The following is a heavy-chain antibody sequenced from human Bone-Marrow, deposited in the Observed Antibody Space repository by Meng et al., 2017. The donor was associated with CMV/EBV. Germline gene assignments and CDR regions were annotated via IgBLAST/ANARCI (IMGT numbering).Heavy chain of an antibody. CDR1: GFTFSSYA. CDR3: AKDRRITIFGVIIIQGDYFDD. J-gene: IGHJ4*02. V-gene: IGHV3-23*03. CDR2: IYSDDSTA. D-gene: IGHD3-3*01. Sequence: GESLKISCAASGFTFSSYAMSWVRQAPGKGLEWVSLIYSDDSTAFYADSVKGRFIVSRDNSNNMLYLEMDSLRVEDTAMYYCAKDRRITIFGVIIIQGDYFDDWGQGTLVTVSS.